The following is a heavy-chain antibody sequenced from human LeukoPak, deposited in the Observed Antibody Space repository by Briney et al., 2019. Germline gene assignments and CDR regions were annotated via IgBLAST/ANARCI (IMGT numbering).Heavy chain of an antibody. D-gene: IGHD2-2*01. V-gene: IGHV4-39*01. CDR1: GGSMSSSSYL. J-gene: IGHJ4*02. CDR3: ARGRREYCTSTSCYYYFDY. CDR2: IYYSGST. Sequence: SETLSLTCTVSGGSMSSSSYLWDWIRQPPGKGLDWIGTIYYSGSTYYNPSLKSRVTMSVDTSKNQFSLKLRSVTAADTAVYYCARGRREYCTSTSCYYYFDYWGQGTLVTVSS.